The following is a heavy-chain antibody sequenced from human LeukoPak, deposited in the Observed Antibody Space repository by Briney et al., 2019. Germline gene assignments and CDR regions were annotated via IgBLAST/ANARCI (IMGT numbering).Heavy chain of an antibody. J-gene: IGHJ4*02. CDR3: ASHAYYFDY. Sequence: GGSLRLSCAASGFTFSSYGMSWVRQAPGKGLEWVSAISGSGGSTYYADSVKGRFTISRDNAKNSLYLQMSSLRAEDTAVYYCASHAYYFDYWGQGSLVTVSS. D-gene: IGHD3-16*01. CDR1: GFTFSSYG. V-gene: IGHV3-23*01. CDR2: ISGSGGST.